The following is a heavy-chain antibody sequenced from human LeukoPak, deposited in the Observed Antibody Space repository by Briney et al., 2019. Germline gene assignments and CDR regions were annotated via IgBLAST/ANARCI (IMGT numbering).Heavy chain of an antibody. CDR1: GFTFSSFG. V-gene: IGHV3-33*01. D-gene: IGHD2-15*01. J-gene: IGHJ4*02. CDR2: IWYDGSNK. CDR3: ARGYCSGGSCYPTDY. Sequence: GGSLSFSCAGSGFTFSSFGLPGVGQAQGRGREGVAVIWYDGSNKYYADSVKGRFTISRDNSKNTLYLQMNSLRAEDTAVYYCARGYCSGGSCYPTDYWGQGTLVTVSS.